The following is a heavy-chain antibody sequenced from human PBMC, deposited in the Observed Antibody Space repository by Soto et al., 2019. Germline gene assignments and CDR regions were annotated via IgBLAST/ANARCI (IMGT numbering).Heavy chain of an antibody. CDR3: AKDKQLGSFDY. J-gene: IGHJ4*02. D-gene: IGHD6-13*01. V-gene: IGHV3-9*01. Sequence: EVQLVESGGGLVQPGRSLRLSCAASGFTFDDYAMHWVRQAPGKGLEWVSGISWNSGSIGYADSVKGRFTISRDNAKNSLYLQMNILRAEYTSLYYCAKDKQLGSFDYWGQGTLVTVSS. CDR1: GFTFDDYA. CDR2: ISWNSGSI.